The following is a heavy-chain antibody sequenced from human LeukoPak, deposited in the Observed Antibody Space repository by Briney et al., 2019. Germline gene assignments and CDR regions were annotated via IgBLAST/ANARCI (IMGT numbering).Heavy chain of an antibody. Sequence: PSETLSLTYNVSSGSISSSSYYWGWIRQPPGKGLEWIGSIYNGGSTSYNPSLESRVTISVDTSKNQFSLKLSSVTAADTAVYYCARLTTVVIPDYWGQGTLVTVSS. J-gene: IGHJ4*02. CDR3: ARLTTVVIPDY. D-gene: IGHD4-23*01. CDR1: SGSISSSSYY. V-gene: IGHV4-39*01. CDR2: IYNGGST.